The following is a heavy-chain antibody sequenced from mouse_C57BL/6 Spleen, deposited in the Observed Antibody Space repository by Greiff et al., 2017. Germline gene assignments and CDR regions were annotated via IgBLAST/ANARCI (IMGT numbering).Heavy chain of an antibody. V-gene: IGHV1-26*01. D-gene: IGHD2-3*01. CDR1: GYTFTDYY. CDR3: ASDGYPFAY. Sequence: EVQLQQSGPELVKPGASVKISCKASGYTFTDYYMNWVKQSHGKSLEWIGDINPNNGGTSYNQKFKGKATLTVDKSSSTAYMELRSLTSEDSAVYYCASDGYPFAYWGQGTLVTVSA. J-gene: IGHJ3*01. CDR2: INPNNGGT.